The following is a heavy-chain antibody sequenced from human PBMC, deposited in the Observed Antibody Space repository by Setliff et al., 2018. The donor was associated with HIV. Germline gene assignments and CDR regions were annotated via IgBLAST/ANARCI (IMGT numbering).Heavy chain of an antibody. CDR1: GGSFNSYY. V-gene: IGHV4-59*01. J-gene: IGHJ4*02. D-gene: IGHD3-3*01. CDR2: IFYTESTNYTPSIKST. Sequence: KSSETLSLTCTVSGGSFNSYYWSWIRQSPGEGLEWIGYIFYTESTNYTPSIKSTNYNPSLTSRVTISVGTSRNQFSLKLTSVTAADTAIYYCARGVNFDYWGQGTQVTVSS. CDR3: ARGVNFDY.